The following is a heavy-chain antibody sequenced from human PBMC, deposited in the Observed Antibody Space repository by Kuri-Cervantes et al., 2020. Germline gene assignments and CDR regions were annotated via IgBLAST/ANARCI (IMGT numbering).Heavy chain of an antibody. CDR2: INHSGST. V-gene: IGHV4-34*01. CDR1: GGSFSGYY. D-gene: IGHD6-19*01. Sequence: ESLKISCAVYGGSFSGYYWSWIRQSPGKGLEWIGEINHSGSTNYNPYLKSRVTISVDTSKNQFSLKLSSVTAADTAVYYCAREVAVARGAFDIWGQGTMVTVSS. CDR3: AREVAVARGAFDI. J-gene: IGHJ3*02.